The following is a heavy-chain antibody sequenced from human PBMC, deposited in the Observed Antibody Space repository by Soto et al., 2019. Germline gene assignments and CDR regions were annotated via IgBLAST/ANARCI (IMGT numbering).Heavy chain of an antibody. V-gene: IGHV3-7*01. CDR1: GFTSSSYW. J-gene: IGHJ6*03. D-gene: IGHD2-2*01. Sequence: PGXSLRLSCAASGFTSSSYWMLWVHPAPGKGLEWVANIKQDGSEKYYVDSVKGRFTISRDNAKNSLYLQMNSLRAEETAVYYCARGAAMIGNYYYYYMDVWGKGTTVTVSS. CDR2: IKQDGSEK. CDR3: ARGAAMIGNYYYYYMDV.